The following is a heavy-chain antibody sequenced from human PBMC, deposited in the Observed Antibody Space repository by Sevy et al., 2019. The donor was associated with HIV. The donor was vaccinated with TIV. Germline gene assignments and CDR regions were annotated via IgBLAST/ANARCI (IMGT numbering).Heavy chain of an antibody. J-gene: IGHJ4*02. V-gene: IGHV3-23*01. CDR2: ISDTGTST. CDR3: AKFAGDFPHFDF. Sequence: GGSLRLSCAASGFTFSTSSMTWVRQAPRKGLEWVSAISDTGTSTYYTYSVEGRFTNSRYNFKSNLFLHMNSLSAEDTALYYCAKFAGDFPHFDFWGLGTLVTVSS. CDR1: GFTFSTSS. D-gene: IGHD7-27*01.